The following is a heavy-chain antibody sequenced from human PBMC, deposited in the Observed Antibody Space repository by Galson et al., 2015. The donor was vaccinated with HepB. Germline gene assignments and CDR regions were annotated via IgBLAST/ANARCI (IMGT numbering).Heavy chain of an antibody. CDR1: GLDFSDSR. CDR2: IPQNGIER. J-gene: IGHJ4*02. CDR3: ARDFRGKDY. Sequence: SLRLSCAASGLDFSDSRLSWVRQAPGTGLQWVANIPQNGIERYHLDSVQGRFTISRDNAKNSVYLQMSSLTAEDTAVYFCARDFRGKDYWGQGTLVTVSS. D-gene: IGHD3-10*01. V-gene: IGHV3-7*03.